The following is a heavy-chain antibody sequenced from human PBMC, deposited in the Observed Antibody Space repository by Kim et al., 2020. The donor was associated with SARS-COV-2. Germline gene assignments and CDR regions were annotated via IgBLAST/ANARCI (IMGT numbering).Heavy chain of an antibody. Sequence: GNQIYYSDPVKGRLTISRDLSKNTLFLQMNSLKTDDTAMYYCAREASGGAKWGQGTLVTVSS. CDR3: AREASGGAK. D-gene: IGHD2-21*01. J-gene: IGHJ4*02. V-gene: IGHV3-33*01. CDR2: GNQI.